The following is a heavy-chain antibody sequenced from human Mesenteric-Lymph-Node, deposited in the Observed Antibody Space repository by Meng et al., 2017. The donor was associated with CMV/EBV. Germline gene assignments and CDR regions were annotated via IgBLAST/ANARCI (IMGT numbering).Heavy chain of an antibody. CDR2: IIPMFGIT. V-gene: IGHV1-69*04. Sequence: SCQASGDTSSRSIPSWVRQAPGQGLEWMGRIIPMFGITNYAQRFQGRVTITADKSTTTAYMELTGLRSEDTAVYYCARDGHSPFDHWGQGTLVTVSS. CDR1: GDTSSRSI. J-gene: IGHJ4*02. CDR3: ARDGHSPFDH. D-gene: IGHD4-11*01.